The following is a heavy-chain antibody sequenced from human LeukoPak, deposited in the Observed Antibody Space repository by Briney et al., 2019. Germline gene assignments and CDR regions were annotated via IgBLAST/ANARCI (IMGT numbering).Heavy chain of an antibody. V-gene: IGHV3-53*01. D-gene: IGHD2-2*01. CDR3: ARDSDCATTSCLDFDY. CDR2: IYSGGLM. CDR1: GFTVRSNF. Sequence: PGGSLRLSCAVPGFTVRSNFMSGVRPGPGKGREWGGIIYSGGLMYYADSVKGRFTISRDNSKNTLYLQMNDLRAEDTAVYYCARDSDCATTSCLDFDYWGQGTLVTVSS. J-gene: IGHJ4*02.